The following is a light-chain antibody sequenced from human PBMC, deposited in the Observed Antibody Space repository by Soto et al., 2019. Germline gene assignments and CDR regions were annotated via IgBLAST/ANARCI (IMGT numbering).Light chain of an antibody. CDR1: SSNIGAGYD. CDR2: RNT. V-gene: IGLV1-40*01. J-gene: IGLJ1*01. CDR3: PSYVSSMSAAV. Sequence: QSVLTQPPSVSGAPGQRGTICCTGSSSNIGAGYDVHWYRQLPGTAPKLLIFRNTNRPSGVPDRFSGSKSGTSASLAITGLQAEAEADYYCPSYVSSMSAAVFPTGTKGPVL.